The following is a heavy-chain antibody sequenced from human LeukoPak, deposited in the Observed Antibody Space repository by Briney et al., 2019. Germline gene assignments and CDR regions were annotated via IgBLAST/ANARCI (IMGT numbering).Heavy chain of an antibody. CDR1: GFMFSSNW. CDR3: ATDRGWRTSGYYLYYFEY. Sequence: GGSLRLSCAASGFMFSSNWMSWVRLAPGKGLEWVANIKEDGTETYYVDSVKGRFTISRDNAKNSLYLQMSSLRAEDTAVYYCATDRGWRTSGYYLYYFEYWGQGTLVTFSS. CDR2: IKEDGTET. D-gene: IGHD3-3*01. J-gene: IGHJ4*02. V-gene: IGHV3-7*01.